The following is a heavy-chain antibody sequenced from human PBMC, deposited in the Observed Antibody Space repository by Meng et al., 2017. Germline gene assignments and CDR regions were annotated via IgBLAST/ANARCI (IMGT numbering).Heavy chain of an antibody. J-gene: IGHJ5*02. CDR1: GYSISSGYY. V-gene: IGHV4-38-2*02. CDR3: ARVGYCSGGSCYSESPHNWFDP. CDR2: IYHSGST. D-gene: IGHD2-15*01. Sequence: ESLKISCTVSGYSISSGYYWGWIRQPPGKGLEWIGSIYHSGSTYYNPSLKSRVTISVDTSKNQFSLKLSSVTAADTAVYYCARVGYCSGGSCYSESPHNWFDPWGQGTLVTVSS.